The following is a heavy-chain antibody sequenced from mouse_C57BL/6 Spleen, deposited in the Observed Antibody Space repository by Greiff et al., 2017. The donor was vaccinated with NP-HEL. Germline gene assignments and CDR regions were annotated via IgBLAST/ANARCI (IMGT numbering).Heavy chain of an antibody. J-gene: IGHJ3*01. CDR3: ASTLHYYGSSKAWFAY. CDR2: ISTYYGDA. V-gene: IGHV1-67*01. D-gene: IGHD1-1*01. CDR1: GYTFTDYA. Sequence: VKLQESGPELVRPGVSVKISCKGSGYTFTDYAMHWVKQSHAKSLEWIGVISTYYGDASYNQKFKDKATMTVDKSSSTAYMELARLTSEDSAVYYCASTLHYYGSSKAWFAYWGQGTLVTVSA.